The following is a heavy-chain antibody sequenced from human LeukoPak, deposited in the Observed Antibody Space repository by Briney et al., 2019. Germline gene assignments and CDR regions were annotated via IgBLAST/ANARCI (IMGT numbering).Heavy chain of an antibody. CDR2: IIPIFGTA. V-gene: IGHV1-69*05. CDR3: AREMFSRRKPGYCGGGSCSNWFDP. D-gene: IGHD2-15*01. J-gene: IGHJ5*02. Sequence: SVKVSCKASEGTFSSYAISWVRQAPGQGLEWMGRIIPIFGTANYAQKFQGRVTITTDESTSTAYMELSSLRSEDTAVYYCAREMFSRRKPGYCGGGSCSNWFDPWGQGTLVTVSS. CDR1: EGTFSSYA.